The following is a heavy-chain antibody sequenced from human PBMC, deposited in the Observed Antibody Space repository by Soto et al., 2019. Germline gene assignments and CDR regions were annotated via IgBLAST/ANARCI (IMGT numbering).Heavy chain of an antibody. J-gene: IGHJ4*02. CDR3: ARDRGSYALDY. CDR1: GYTFTSYG. V-gene: IGHV1-18*01. D-gene: IGHD1-26*01. CDR2: ISANNGNT. Sequence: QVQLVQSGAEVKKPGASVKVSCKAFGYTFTSYGISWVRQAPGQGLEWMGWISANNGNTNYAQKLQGRVTMTTDTSTRRGDRELRSLRSDGTAVYYCARDRGSYALDYWGQGTLVTVSS.